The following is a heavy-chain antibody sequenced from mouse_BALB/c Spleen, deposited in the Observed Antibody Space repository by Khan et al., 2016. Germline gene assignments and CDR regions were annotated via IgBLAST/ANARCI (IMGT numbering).Heavy chain of an antibody. J-gene: IGHJ3*01. CDR3: ARAGYYGYLVN. CDR2: INPDSNTI. V-gene: IGHV4-1*02. CDR1: GFDFSRYW. Sequence: EVKLFESGGGLVQPGGSLKLSCAASGFDFSRYWMSWVRQAPGKGLEWIGEINPDSNTINYTPSLKDKFIISRDNAKNTLYLQMSKVRSEDTALYYCARAGYYGYLVNWGQGTLVTVSA. D-gene: IGHD1-1*01.